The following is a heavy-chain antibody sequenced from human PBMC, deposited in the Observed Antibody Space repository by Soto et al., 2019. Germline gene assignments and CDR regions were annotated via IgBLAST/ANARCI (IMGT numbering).Heavy chain of an antibody. Sequence: QVQLVESGGGVVQPGRSLRLSCAASGFTFSNYAMHWVRQAPGKGLEWVAVTSYDGSNKYYADSVKGRFTISRDNSKNTLYLQINSLRAEDTAVYYCARGRVVLVAAAFDHWGQGTLVTVSS. CDR3: ARGRVVLVAAAFDH. J-gene: IGHJ4*02. CDR1: GFTFSNYA. CDR2: TSYDGSNK. V-gene: IGHV3-30-3*01. D-gene: IGHD2-2*01.